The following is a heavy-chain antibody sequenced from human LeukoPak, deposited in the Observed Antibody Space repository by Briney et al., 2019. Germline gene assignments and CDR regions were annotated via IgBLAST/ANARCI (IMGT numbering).Heavy chain of an antibody. Sequence: SETLSLTCTVSGGSISSYYWSWIRQPPGKGLEWIGYIYYSGSTNYNPSLKSRVTISADTSKNQFSLKLSSVTAADTAVYYCARETAVAGFDYWGQGTLVTVSS. CDR2: IYYSGST. V-gene: IGHV4-59*01. J-gene: IGHJ4*02. D-gene: IGHD6-19*01. CDR1: GGSISSYY. CDR3: ARETAVAGFDY.